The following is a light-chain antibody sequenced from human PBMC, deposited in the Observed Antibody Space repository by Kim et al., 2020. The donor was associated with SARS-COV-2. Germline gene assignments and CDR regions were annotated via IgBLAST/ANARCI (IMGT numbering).Light chain of an antibody. Sequence: LSPGERATLSCRASQSVRSTFLAWYQQQHGQAPRLLIYGASTRATGIPDRFSGSGSGTDFTLTITRLEPEDFAVYYCQQYGTSPTTFGRGTKLEI. CDR2: GAS. V-gene: IGKV3-20*01. J-gene: IGKJ2*01. CDR1: QSVRSTF. CDR3: QQYGTSPTT.